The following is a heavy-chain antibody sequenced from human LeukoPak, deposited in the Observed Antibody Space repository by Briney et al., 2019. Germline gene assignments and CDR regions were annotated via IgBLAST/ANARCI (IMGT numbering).Heavy chain of an antibody. CDR3: ARGHHVVVATATWASDAFDL. CDR1: GYSFTTYW. CDR2: IYPGDSDT. J-gene: IGHJ3*01. Sequence: GESLKISCKGSGYSFTTYWIGWVRQMPGKGLEWMGIIYPGDSDTRYSPSFQGQVTISADKSINTAYLQWNSLKASDTAMYYCARGHHVVVATATWASDAFDLWGQGTMVTVSS. D-gene: IGHD2-21*02. V-gene: IGHV5-51*01.